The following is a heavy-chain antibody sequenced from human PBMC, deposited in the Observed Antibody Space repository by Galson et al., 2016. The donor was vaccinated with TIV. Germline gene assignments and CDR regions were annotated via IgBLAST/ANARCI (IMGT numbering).Heavy chain of an antibody. D-gene: IGHD5/OR15-5a*01. CDR1: GFTFNSYP. Sequence: SLRLSCAASGFTFNSYPMHWVRQAPGKGLEWVAYISFDGSEEYYADAVKGRFAISRDKSKNTLYLQMNSLRSDDTALYYCARVYADYYFDYWGQGILVTVSS. CDR2: ISFDGSEE. CDR3: ARVYADYYFDY. J-gene: IGHJ4*02. V-gene: IGHV3-30*09.